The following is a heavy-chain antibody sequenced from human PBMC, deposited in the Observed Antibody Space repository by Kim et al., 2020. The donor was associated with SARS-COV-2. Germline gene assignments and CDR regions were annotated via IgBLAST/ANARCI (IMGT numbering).Heavy chain of an antibody. V-gene: IGHV3-30*01. D-gene: IGHD1-1*01. CDR3: AREGLGWERVCAFDI. Sequence: SVKGRFTISRDNSKNTLYLQMNSLRAEDTAVYYCAREGLGWERVCAFDIWGQGTMVTVSS. J-gene: IGHJ3*02.